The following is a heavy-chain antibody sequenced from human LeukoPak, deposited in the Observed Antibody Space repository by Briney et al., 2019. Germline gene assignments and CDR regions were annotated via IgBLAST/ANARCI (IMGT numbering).Heavy chain of an antibody. Sequence: GESLQISCKGSGYIFTSYWIGWVRQMPGKGLEWMGIIYPGDSDTRYSPSFQGQVTISADKSISTAYLQWSSLKASDTAMYYCARRIGATTNIGFAPLVQGTLVTVSS. V-gene: IGHV5-51*01. CDR3: ARRIGATTNIGFAP. J-gene: IGHJ5*02. CDR2: IYPGDSDT. CDR1: GYIFTSYW. D-gene: IGHD5-12*01.